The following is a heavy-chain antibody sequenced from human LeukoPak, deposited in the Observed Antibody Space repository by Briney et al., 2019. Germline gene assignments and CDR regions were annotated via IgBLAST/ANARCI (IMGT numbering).Heavy chain of an antibody. Sequence: SVKVSCKASGGTFSSCAISWVRQAPGQGLEWMGGIIPIFGTANYAQKFQGRVTITADESTSTAYMELSSLRSEDTAVYYCASRITMVLDAFDIWGQGAMVTVSS. J-gene: IGHJ3*02. CDR1: GGTFSSCA. D-gene: IGHD3-10*01. CDR2: IIPIFGTA. V-gene: IGHV1-69*13. CDR3: ASRITMVLDAFDI.